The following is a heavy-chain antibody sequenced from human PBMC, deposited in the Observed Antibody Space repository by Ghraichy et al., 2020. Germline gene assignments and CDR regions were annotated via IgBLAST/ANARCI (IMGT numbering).Heavy chain of an antibody. V-gene: IGHV4-34*01. D-gene: IGHD6-13*01. J-gene: IGHJ6*02. Sequence: SETLSLTCAVYGGSFSGYYWSWIRQPPGKGLEWIGEINHSGSTNYNPSLKSRVTISVDTSKNQFSLKLSSVTAADTAVYYCARGRGAPAGTTYYYYGMDVWGQGTTVTVSS. CDR1: GGSFSGYY. CDR3: ARGRGAPAGTTYYYYGMDV. CDR2: INHSGST.